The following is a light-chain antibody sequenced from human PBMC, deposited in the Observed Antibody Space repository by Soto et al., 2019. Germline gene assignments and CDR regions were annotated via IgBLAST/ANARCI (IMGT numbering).Light chain of an antibody. CDR3: QQRSNWIT. J-gene: IGKJ5*01. CDR2: DAS. Sequence: VLTQSPATLSLPPGERATLSCRASQSVSSYLAWYQQKPGQAPRLLIYDASNRATGIPARFSGSGSGTDFTLTISSLEPEDFAVYYCQQRSNWITFGQGTRLEIK. V-gene: IGKV3-11*01. CDR1: QSVSSY.